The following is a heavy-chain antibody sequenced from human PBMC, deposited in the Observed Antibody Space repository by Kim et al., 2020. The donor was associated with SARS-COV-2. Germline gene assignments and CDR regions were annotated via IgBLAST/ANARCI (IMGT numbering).Heavy chain of an antibody. V-gene: IGHV1-69*13. Sequence: SVKVSCKASGGTFSSYAISWVRQAPGQGLEWMGGIIPIFGTANYAQKFQGRVTITADESTSTAYMELSSLRSEDTAVYYCAREDCSSTSCYLEGYYYYGMDVWGQGTTVTVSS. D-gene: IGHD2-2*01. CDR2: IIPIFGTA. CDR3: AREDCSSTSCYLEGYYYYGMDV. CDR1: GGTFSSYA. J-gene: IGHJ6*02.